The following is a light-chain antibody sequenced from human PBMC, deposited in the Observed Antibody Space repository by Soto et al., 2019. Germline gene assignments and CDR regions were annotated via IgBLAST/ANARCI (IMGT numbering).Light chain of an antibody. CDR1: QSIATW. J-gene: IGKJ1*01. CDR2: DAS. Sequence: DIPMTQSPSTLSASVGDRVTITCRASQSIATWLAWYQQKPGKAPNLLIYDASNLESGVPSRFSGSGAGTEFTLTISSLQPDDVATYYCQQYNSYRTFGQGTKVEIK. V-gene: IGKV1-5*01. CDR3: QQYNSYRT.